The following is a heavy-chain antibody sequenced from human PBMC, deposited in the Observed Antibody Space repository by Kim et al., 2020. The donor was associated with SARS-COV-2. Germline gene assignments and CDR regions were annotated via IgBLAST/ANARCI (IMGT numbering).Heavy chain of an antibody. CDR3: ARDMDPTVYDY. CDR1: GYTFKSYP. CDR2: VNAANDET. V-gene: IGHV1-3*01. Sequence: ASVKVSCKAYGYTFKSYPIHWLRQAPGQRPEWMGWVNAANDETQYSQKFQGRVTITRDTSPNTAYMELRRLTTKDTAIYYCARDMDPTVYDYWGQGTLVTVSS. D-gene: IGHD4-4*01. J-gene: IGHJ4*02.